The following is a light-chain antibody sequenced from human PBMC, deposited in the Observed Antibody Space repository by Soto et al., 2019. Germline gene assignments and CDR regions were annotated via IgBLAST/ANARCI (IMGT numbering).Light chain of an antibody. Sequence: DIALTQSPLSLPVTPGEPASISCRSSQSLLHSNGHNYLDWYVQKPGQSPRILIFLGSNRASAVPDRFSGSASGTDFTLKISRVEAEDIGVYFCMQVLQTPYSFGLGTKLEIK. V-gene: IGKV2-28*01. CDR2: LGS. CDR1: QSLLHSNGHNY. J-gene: IGKJ2*01. CDR3: MQVLQTPYS.